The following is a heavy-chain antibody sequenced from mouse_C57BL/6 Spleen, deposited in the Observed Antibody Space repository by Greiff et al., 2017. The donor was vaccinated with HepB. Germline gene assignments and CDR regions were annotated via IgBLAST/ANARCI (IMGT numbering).Heavy chain of an antibody. V-gene: IGHV5-6*01. CDR2: ISSGGSYT. J-gene: IGHJ3*01. CDR3: AREGDDYLFAY. D-gene: IGHD2-4*01. CDR1: GFTFSSYG. Sequence: EVQGVESGGDLVKPGGSLKLSCAASGFTFSSYGMSWVRQTPDKRLEWVATISSGGSYTYYPDSVKGRFTISRDNAKNTLYLQMSSLKSEDTAMYYCAREGDDYLFAYWGQGTLVTVSA.